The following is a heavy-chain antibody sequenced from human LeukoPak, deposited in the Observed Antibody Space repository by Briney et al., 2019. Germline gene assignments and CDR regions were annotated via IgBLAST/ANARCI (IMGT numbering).Heavy chain of an antibody. V-gene: IGHV3-23*01. D-gene: IGHD4-23*01. Sequence: QPGGSLRLSCAASGFTFSVYSMTWVRQAPGKGLEWVSAISGSGASTYYADSVKGRFTISRDNSKNTLSLQMNSLRAEDTAVYHCAKDIYGGNSAGQFDYWGQGTLVTVSS. J-gene: IGHJ4*02. CDR3: AKDIYGGNSAGQFDY. CDR2: ISGSGAST. CDR1: GFTFSVYS.